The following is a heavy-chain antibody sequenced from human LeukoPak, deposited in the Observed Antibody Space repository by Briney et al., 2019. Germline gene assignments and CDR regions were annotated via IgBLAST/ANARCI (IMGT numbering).Heavy chain of an antibody. V-gene: IGHV4-59*01. Sequence: SETLSFTCTVSGGSISSYYWSWIRQPPGKGLEWIGYIYYSGSTNYNPSLKSRVTISVDTSKNQFSLKLSSVTAADTAVYYCARTTAAAGTLGHWGQGTLVTVSS. CDR3: ARTTAAAGTLGH. J-gene: IGHJ4*02. CDR1: GGSISSYY. D-gene: IGHD6-13*01. CDR2: IYYSGST.